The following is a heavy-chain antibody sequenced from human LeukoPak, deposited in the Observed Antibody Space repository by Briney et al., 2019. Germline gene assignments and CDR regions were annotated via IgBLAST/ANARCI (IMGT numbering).Heavy chain of an antibody. D-gene: IGHD6-13*01. CDR1: GRSISRDY. J-gene: IGHJ4*02. CDR2: IYYTGST. V-gene: IGHV4-59*01. Sequence: SETLSLTCSVSGRSISRDYWSWIRQPPGKGLEWIGYIYYTGSTNYNTSLNSRVTISLETSKNQFSLNLSSVTAADTAVYYCARDRPGGSSLDYWGQGTLVTVSS. CDR3: ARDRPGGSSLDY.